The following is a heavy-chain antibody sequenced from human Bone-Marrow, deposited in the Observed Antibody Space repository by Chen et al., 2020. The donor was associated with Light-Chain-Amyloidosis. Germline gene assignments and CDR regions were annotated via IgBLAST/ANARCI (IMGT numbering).Heavy chain of an antibody. D-gene: IGHD1-26*01. J-gene: IGHJ4*02. CDR2: ISSGGGST. CDR1: GFTFNTYA. Sequence: LESGGGLIQPGGSLRLSCAASGFTFNTYALSWVRQAPGKGLEWVSAISSGGGSTYYADSVNGRFTISRDNSRNTIYLQMNSLRVEDTAVYYCAKVWYASGTYFENWGQGTLVTVSS. V-gene: IGHV3-23*01. CDR3: AKVWYASGTYFEN.